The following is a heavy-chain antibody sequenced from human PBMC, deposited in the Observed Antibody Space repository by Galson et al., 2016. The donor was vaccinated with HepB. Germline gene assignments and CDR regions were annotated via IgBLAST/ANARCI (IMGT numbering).Heavy chain of an antibody. V-gene: IGHV3-48*02. J-gene: IGHJ5*02. CDR3: TRELGAGYTTWFDT. CDR1: GFTFSRNS. D-gene: IGHD5-18*01. Sequence: SLRLSCAASGFTFSRNSMNWVRQAPGKGLEWVSYINSRSSSIYYADSVKGRFTISRDNAQNSLSLQMNSLGDDDTAVYYCTRELGAGYTTWFDTWGRGTLVTVSS. CDR2: INSRSSSI.